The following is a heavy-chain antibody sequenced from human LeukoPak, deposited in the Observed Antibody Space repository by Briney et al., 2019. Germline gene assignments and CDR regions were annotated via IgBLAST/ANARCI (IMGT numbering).Heavy chain of an antibody. V-gene: IGHV4-34*01. J-gene: IGHJ4*02. Sequence: SETLSLTCAVYGGSFSGYYWSWIRQSPGKGLEWIGEINHSGSTNYNPSLKSRVTISVDTSQNQFSLKLSSVTAADTAVYYCARGVNYYDYVWGSYRLFDYWGQGTLVTVSS. CDR1: GGSFSGYY. CDR2: INHSGST. CDR3: ARGVNYYDYVWGSYRLFDY. D-gene: IGHD3-16*02.